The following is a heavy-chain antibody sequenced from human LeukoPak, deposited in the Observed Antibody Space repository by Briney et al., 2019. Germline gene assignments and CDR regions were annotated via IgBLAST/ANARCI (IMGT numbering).Heavy chain of an antibody. CDR2: ISAYNGNT. Sequence: GASVKVSCKASGYTFTSYGISWVRQAPGQGLEWMGWISAYNGNTNYAQKLQGRVTMTTDTSTSTAYMELRSLRSDDTAVYYCARDYYAWPSWGGWFDPWGQGTLVTVSS. CDR3: ARDYYAWPSWGGWFDP. CDR1: GYTFTSYG. J-gene: IGHJ5*02. V-gene: IGHV1-18*01. D-gene: IGHD3-10*01.